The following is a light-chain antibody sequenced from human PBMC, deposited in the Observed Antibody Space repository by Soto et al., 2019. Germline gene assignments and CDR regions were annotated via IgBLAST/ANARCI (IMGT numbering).Light chain of an antibody. CDR3: AACDDSLSGPWV. Sequence: QSVLTQPPSASGTPGQRVTISCSGSSSNIGSNYVYWYQQLPGTAPKLLIYRNNQRRSGVPARFSGAKSGTTASLAISGRRYEDEADYYCAACDDSLSGPWVFGGGTKLTVL. CDR1: SSNIGSNY. J-gene: IGLJ3*02. V-gene: IGLV1-47*01. CDR2: RNN.